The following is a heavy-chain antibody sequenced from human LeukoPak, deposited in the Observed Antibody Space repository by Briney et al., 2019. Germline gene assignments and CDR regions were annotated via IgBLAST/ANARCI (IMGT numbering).Heavy chain of an antibody. CDR1: GFTFDDYG. J-gene: IGHJ6*03. V-gene: IGHV3-20*04. CDR2: INWNGGST. Sequence: GGSLRLSCAASGFTFDDYGMSWGRQAPGKGLEWVSGINWNGGSTGYADSVKGRFTISRDNAKNSLYLQMNSLRAEDTALYYCARDDCSSTSCPMDVWGKGTTVTVSS. CDR3: ARDDCSSTSCPMDV. D-gene: IGHD2-2*01.